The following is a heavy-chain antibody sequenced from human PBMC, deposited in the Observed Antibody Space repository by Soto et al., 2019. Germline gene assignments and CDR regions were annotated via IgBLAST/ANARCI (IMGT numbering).Heavy chain of an antibody. CDR2: IYYSGST. CDR1: GGSISSYY. CDR3: ARDRTIWGRYGMDV. D-gene: IGHD7-27*01. Sequence: SETLSLTCTVSGGSISSYYWSWIRQPPGKGLEWIGYIYYSGSTNYNPSLKSRVTISVDTSKNQFSLKLSSVTAADTAVYYCARDRTIWGRYGMDVWGQGTTVTVSS. V-gene: IGHV4-59*01. J-gene: IGHJ6*02.